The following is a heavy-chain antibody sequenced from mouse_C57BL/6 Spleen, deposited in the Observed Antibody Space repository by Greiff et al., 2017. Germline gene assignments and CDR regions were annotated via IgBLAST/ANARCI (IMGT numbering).Heavy chain of an antibody. CDR2: ISYDGSN. CDR3: ARDSTVVAYWYFDG. Sequence: EVKVEESGPGLVKPSQSLSLTCSVTGYSITSGYYWNWIRQFPGNKLEWMGYISYDGSNNYNPSLKNRISITRDTSKNQFFLKLNSVTTEDTATYYCARDSTVVAYWYFDGWGTGTTVTVSS. D-gene: IGHD1-1*01. J-gene: IGHJ1*03. V-gene: IGHV3-6*01. CDR1: GYSITSGYY.